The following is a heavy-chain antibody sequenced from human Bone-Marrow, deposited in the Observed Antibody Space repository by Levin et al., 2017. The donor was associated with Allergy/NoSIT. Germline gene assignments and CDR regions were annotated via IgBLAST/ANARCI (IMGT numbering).Heavy chain of an antibody. J-gene: IGHJ4*02. CDR3: AAAGTGAGYFDY. CDR2: IIPIFGTA. D-gene: IGHD6-13*01. V-gene: IGHV1-69*06. Sequence: SVKVSCKASGGTFSSYAISWVRQAPGQGLEWMGGIIPIFGTANYAQKFQGRVTITADKSTSTAYMELSSLRSEDTAVYYCAAAGTGAGYFDYWGQGTLVTVSS. CDR1: GGTFSSYA.